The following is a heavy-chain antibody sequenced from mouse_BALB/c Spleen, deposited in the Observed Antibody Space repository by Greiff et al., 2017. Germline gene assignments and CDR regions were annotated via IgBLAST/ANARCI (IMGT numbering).Heavy chain of an antibody. CDR3: ARRLGDYAMDY. Sequence: DVHLVESGGGLVKPGGSLKLSCAASGFTFSSYAMSWVRQTPEKRLEWVATISSGGSYTYYPDSVKGRFTISRDNAKNTLYLQMSSLRSEDTAMYYCARRLGDYAMDYWGQGTSVTVSS. J-gene: IGHJ4*01. D-gene: IGHD4-1*01. CDR1: GFTFSSYA. V-gene: IGHV5-9-3*01. CDR2: ISSGGSYT.